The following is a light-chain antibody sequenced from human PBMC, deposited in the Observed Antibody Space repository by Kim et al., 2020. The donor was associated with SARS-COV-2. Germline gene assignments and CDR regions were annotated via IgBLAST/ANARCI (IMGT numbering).Light chain of an antibody. CDR2: NNN. J-gene: IGLJ3*02. V-gene: IGLV1-44*01. Sequence: GQRVTISCSGSSSNIGSNSVNWYQQVPGTAPKVLIYNNNQRPSGVPDRFSASKSGTSASLAISGLQSEDEADYYCASWDDTLSGWVLGGGTQLTVL. CDR3: ASWDDTLSGWV. CDR1: SSNIGSNS.